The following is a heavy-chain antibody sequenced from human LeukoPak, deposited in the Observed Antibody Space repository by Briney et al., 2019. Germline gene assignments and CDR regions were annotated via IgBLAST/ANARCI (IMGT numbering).Heavy chain of an antibody. CDR3: ARGYCGGDCYYPLYFDS. Sequence: PGGSLRLSCAASGFTFSDYYMSWIRQAPGKGLEWVSFISSSGSTIYYADSVKGRFTISRDSAKNSLYLQMDSLRAEDTAVYYCARGYCGGDCYYPLYFDSWGQGTLVTVSS. J-gene: IGHJ4*02. CDR2: ISSSGSTI. D-gene: IGHD2-21*02. CDR1: GFTFSDYY. V-gene: IGHV3-11*01.